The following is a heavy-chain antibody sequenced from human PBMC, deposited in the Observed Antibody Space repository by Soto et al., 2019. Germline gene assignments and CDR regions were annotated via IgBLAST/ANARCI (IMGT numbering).Heavy chain of an antibody. Sequence: QVQLVESGGGLVKPGGSLRLSCAASGFTFSEYYMSWIRQAPGKGLEWVSYISSSSSYTNYADSVKGRFTISRDNAKNSLYLQMNSLRAEDTAVYYCARGGAYGTYAFDIWGQGTMVTVSS. CDR3: ARGGAYGTYAFDI. CDR2: ISSSSSYT. V-gene: IGHV3-11*05. J-gene: IGHJ3*02. CDR1: GFTFSEYY. D-gene: IGHD4-17*01.